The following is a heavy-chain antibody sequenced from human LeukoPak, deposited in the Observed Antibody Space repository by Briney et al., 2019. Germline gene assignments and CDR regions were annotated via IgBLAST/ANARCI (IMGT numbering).Heavy chain of an antibody. V-gene: IGHV3-23*01. J-gene: IGHJ4*02. CDR1: GFSFSNYW. D-gene: IGHD6-13*01. CDR3: AKKYSSSWYDY. CDR2: ISGSGGST. Sequence: GGSLRLSCAASGFSFSNYWMTWVRQAPGKGLEWVSTISGSGGSTYYADSVKGRFTISRDNSKNTLYLQINSLRAEDTAVYYCAKKYSSSWYDYWGQGTLVTVSS.